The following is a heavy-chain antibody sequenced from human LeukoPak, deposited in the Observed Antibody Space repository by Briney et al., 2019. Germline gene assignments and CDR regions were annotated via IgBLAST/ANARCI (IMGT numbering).Heavy chain of an antibody. CDR1: GFAFSSYG. CDR3: AKEGIAVAGPYYFDY. CDR2: ISYDGSNK. V-gene: IGHV3-30*18. J-gene: IGHJ4*02. Sequence: GGSLRLSCAASGFAFSSYGMHWVRQAPGKGLEWVAVISYDGSNKYYADSVKGRFTISRDNSKNTLYLQMNSLRAEDTAVYYCAKEGIAVAGPYYFDYWGQGTLVTVSS. D-gene: IGHD6-19*01.